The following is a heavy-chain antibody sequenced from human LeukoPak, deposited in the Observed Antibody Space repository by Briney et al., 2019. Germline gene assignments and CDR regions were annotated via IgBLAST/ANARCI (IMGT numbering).Heavy chain of an antibody. CDR3: ARGYCSGGNCYYFDY. V-gene: IGHV4-61*02. D-gene: IGHD2-15*01. CDR2: ICTSGST. CDR1: GGSVNSGNNC. Sequence: SQTLSLTCTVSGGSVNSGNNCWSWLRQPAGKGLEWIGRICTSGSTNYNPSLKSRVTISVDTSKNQFSLNLNSVTAVDTAVYYCARGYCSGGNCYYFDYWGQGTLVTVSS. J-gene: IGHJ4*02.